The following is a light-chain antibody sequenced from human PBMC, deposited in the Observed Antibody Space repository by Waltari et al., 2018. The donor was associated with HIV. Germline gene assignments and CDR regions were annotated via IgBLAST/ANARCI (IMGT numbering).Light chain of an antibody. Sequence: EIVMTQSPATLSASPGEGAVLSCRASQSFSSNLAWYQQTPGQAPRLLIYAASTRATGIPPRFRGSGSGTEFTLTISGLQSEDFAFYYCQQYNSWPPRFTFGPGTKV. CDR3: QQYNSWPPRFT. V-gene: IGKV3-15*01. CDR1: QSFSSN. CDR2: AAS. J-gene: IGKJ3*01.